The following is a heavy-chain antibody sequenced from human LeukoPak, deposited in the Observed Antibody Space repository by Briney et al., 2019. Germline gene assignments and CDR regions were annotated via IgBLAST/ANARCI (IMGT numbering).Heavy chain of an antibody. D-gene: IGHD2-15*01. CDR3: ARAIVVVVAATGAGSYFDY. J-gene: IGHJ4*02. CDR1: GFTFSDAW. V-gene: IGHV3-11*04. Sequence: GGSLRLSCAASGFTFSDAWMNWVRQAPGKGLEWVSYISSSGSTIYYADSVKGRFTISRDNAKNSLYLQMNSLRAEDTAVYYCARAIVVVVAATGAGSYFDYWGQGTLVTVSS. CDR2: ISSSGSTI.